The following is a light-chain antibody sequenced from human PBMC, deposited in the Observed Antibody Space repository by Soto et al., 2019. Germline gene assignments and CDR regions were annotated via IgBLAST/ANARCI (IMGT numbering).Light chain of an antibody. J-gene: IGLJ1*01. Sequence: LTQPASVSGSPGQSITISCTGTSSDVGGYNYVSWYQQHPGKAPKLMIYDVSNRPSGVSNRFSGSKSGNTASLTISGLQAEDEADYYCSSYTSSSTLLYVFGTGTKLTVL. CDR2: DVS. CDR1: SSDVGGYNY. CDR3: SSYTSSSTLLYV. V-gene: IGLV2-14*01.